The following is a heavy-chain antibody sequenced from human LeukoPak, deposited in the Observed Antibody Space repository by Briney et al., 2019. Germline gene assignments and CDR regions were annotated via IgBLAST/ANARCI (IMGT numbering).Heavy chain of an antibody. CDR2: INHSGST. J-gene: IGHJ4*02. D-gene: IGHD3-10*01. CDR1: GGSFSGYY. CDR3: ARRGPRNYYGSGSRIPPFDY. Sequence: MASETLSLTCAVYGGSFSGYYWSWIRQPPGKGLEWIGEINHSGSTNYNPSLKSRVTISVDTSKNQFSLKLSSVTAADTAVYYCARRGPRNYYGSGSRIPPFDYWGQGTLVTVSS. V-gene: IGHV4-34*01.